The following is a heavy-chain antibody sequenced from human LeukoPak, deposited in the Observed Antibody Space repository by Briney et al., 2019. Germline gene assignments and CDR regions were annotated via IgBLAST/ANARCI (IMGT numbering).Heavy chain of an antibody. CDR2: INHSGST. Sequence: SETLSLTCAVYGGSFSGYYWGWIRQPPGKGLEWLGEINHSGSTNYNPSLKSRVTISVDTSKNQFSLKPSSVTAADTAVYYCASTRPSEYSYGQIYVDYWGQGTLVTVSS. D-gene: IGHD5-18*01. CDR3: ASTRPSEYSYGQIYVDY. J-gene: IGHJ4*02. V-gene: IGHV4-34*01. CDR1: GGSFSGYY.